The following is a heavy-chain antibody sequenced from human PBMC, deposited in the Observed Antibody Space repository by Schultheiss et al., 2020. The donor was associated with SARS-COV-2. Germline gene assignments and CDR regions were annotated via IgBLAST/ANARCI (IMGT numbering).Heavy chain of an antibody. D-gene: IGHD5-18*01. V-gene: IGHV4-4*07. CDR2: IYTSGST. J-gene: IGHJ6*02. CDR1: GGSISSYY. Sequence: SETLSLTCTVSGGSISSYYWSWIRQPAGKGLEWIGRIYTSGSTNYNPSLKSRVTISVDTSKNQFSLKLSSVTAADTAVYYCARVSSGYSYGTPSGYYYGMDVWGQGTMVTVSS. CDR3: ARVSSGYSYGTPSGYYYGMDV.